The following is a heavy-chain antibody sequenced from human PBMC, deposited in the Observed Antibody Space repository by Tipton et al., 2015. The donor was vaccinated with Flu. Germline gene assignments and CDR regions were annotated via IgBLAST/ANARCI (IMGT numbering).Heavy chain of an antibody. D-gene: IGHD5-18*01. CDR2: VSGGGGTR. CDR3: AKEETAMAPRTYYFDY. J-gene: IGHJ4*02. V-gene: IGHV3-23*01. CDR1: GFTFSRYA. Sequence: GSLRLSCAASGFTFSRYAMSWVRQAPGKGLEWVSAVSGGGGTRYFADSVKGRFTISRDNSKNTLYLQMNSLRAEDTAVYYCAKEETAMAPRTYYFDYWGQGTLVTVSS.